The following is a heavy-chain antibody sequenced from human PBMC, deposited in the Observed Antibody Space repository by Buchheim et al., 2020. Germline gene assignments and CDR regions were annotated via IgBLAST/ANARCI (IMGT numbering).Heavy chain of an antibody. CDR2: ISGSGGST. J-gene: IGHJ6*02. V-gene: IGHV3-23*01. Sequence: EVQLLESGGGLVQPGGSLRLSCAASGFTFSSYAMSWVRQAPGKGLEWVSAISGSGGSTYYADSVKGRFTISRDNSKNTLYLQMNGLRAEDTAVYYCAKSHHMYSSSWYTIGLMDVWGQGTT. CDR1: GFTFSSYA. D-gene: IGHD6-13*01. CDR3: AKSHHMYSSSWYTIGLMDV.